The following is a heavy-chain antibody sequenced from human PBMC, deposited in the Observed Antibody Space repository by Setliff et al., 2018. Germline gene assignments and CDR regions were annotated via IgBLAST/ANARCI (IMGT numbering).Heavy chain of an antibody. V-gene: IGHV3-7*01. CDR3: LGAGTCSY. CDR2: INQDGSGK. J-gene: IGHJ4*02. CDR1: GSTFSSFW. Sequence: PGGSLRLSCAASGSTFSSFWMSWVRQSPGRGLEWVANINQDGSGKFYVDSVKGRFTIFRDNARNSLSLQMNSLRSDDTAVYYCLGAGTCSYWGQGTLVTVSS. D-gene: IGHD3-10*02.